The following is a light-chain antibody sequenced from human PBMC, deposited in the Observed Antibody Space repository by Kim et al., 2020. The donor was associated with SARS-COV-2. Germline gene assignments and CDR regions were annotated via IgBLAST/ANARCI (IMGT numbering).Light chain of an antibody. CDR3: QQYNTSPHT. CDR2: GAT. V-gene: IGKV1-16*02. Sequence: QMTQSPSSLSASVGERVTITCRASQDIGDYLAWFQQKPGKPPKSLIYGATTLQNGVPSQFSGSGSGTEFTLTISSMQPEDSATYFCQQYNTSPHTFGQGTKVEI. CDR1: QDIGDY. J-gene: IGKJ2*01.